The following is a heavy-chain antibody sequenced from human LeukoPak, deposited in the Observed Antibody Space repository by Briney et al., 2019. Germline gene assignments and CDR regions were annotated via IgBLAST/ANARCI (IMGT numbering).Heavy chain of an antibody. CDR2: INPNSGGT. Sequence: ASVKVSCKASGYTFTGYYMHWVRQAPGQGLEWMGWINPNSGGTNYAQKLQGRVTMTTDTSTSTAYMELRSLRSDDTAVYYCARDQGAMAEYNWFDPWGQGTLVTVSS. CDR1: GYTFTGYY. CDR3: ARDQGAMAEYNWFDP. J-gene: IGHJ5*02. D-gene: IGHD1-26*01. V-gene: IGHV1-2*02.